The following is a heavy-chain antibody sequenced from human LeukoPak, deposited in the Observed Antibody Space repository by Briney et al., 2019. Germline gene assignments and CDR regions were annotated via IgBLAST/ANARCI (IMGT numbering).Heavy chain of an antibody. CDR2: IYSGGST. V-gene: IGHV3-66*01. D-gene: IGHD1-26*01. Sequence: GGSLRLSCAASGFTVSSNYMSWVRQAPGKGLEWVSVIYSGGSTYYAGSVKGRFTISRDTSKNTLYLQMNSLRAEDTAVYYCAREVSGSYENTYFDYWGQGTLVTVSS. CDR1: GFTVSSNY. CDR3: AREVSGSYENTYFDY. J-gene: IGHJ4*02.